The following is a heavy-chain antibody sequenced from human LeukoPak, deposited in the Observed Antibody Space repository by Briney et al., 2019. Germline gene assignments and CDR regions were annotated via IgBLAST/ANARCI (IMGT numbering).Heavy chain of an antibody. V-gene: IGHV3-23*01. CDR2: ISGSGGST. CDR1: GFTFSSYA. D-gene: IGHD4-17*01. J-gene: IGHJ4*02. Sequence: GGSLRLSCAASGFTFSSYAMSWVRQAPGKGLEWVSAISGSGGSTYYADSVKGRFTISRDNSRNTLYLQMNSLRAEDTAVYYCAKDRDGDYVYDYWGQGTLVTVSS. CDR3: AKDRDGDYVYDY.